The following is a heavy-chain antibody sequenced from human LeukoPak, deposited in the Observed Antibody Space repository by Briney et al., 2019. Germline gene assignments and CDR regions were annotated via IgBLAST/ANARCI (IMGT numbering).Heavy chain of an antibody. CDR2: IYYSGST. CDR1: GGSISSNY. J-gene: IGHJ4*02. V-gene: IGHV4-59*01. CDR3: ARGLQQSSSYSRFDS. Sequence: SETLSLTCNVSGGSISSNYSSWIRQPPGKGLEWIENIYYSGSTNYNPSLRSRVTISVDTSKNQFSLKLSSVTAADTAVYYCARGLQQSSSYSRFDSWGQGTLVSVSS. D-gene: IGHD3-22*01.